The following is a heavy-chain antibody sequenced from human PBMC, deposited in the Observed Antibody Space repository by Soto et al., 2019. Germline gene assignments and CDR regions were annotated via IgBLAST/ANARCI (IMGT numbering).Heavy chain of an antibody. J-gene: IGHJ4*02. V-gene: IGHV5-51*01. Sequence: EVLLEQSGAEVREPGESLRISCRGTGYSFTTYWIGWARQVSGKGLEXRGMIYPGDADARYTSSFEGRVTFSVDVSTXXXXXXXXXXXXXXXXXXXXXXXXXXXXXXXXXFDTWGQGTLVTVS. CDR3: XXXXXXXXXXXXXFDT. CDR2: IYPGDADA. CDR1: GYSFTTYW.